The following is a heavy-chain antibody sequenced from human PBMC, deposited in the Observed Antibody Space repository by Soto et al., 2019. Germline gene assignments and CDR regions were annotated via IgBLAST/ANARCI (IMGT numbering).Heavy chain of an antibody. Sequence: ESGGGLVQPGRSLRLSCAASGFTFDDYAMHWVRQVPGKGLEWVSGINWNSGSIGYGDSVKGRFAISRDNAKNSLHLQMNSLSAEDTAFYYCVKDESINWYSGHFRHWGQGNLVTVSS. V-gene: IGHV3-9*01. CDR3: VKDESINWYSGHFRH. J-gene: IGHJ1*01. D-gene: IGHD6-13*01. CDR2: INWNSGSI. CDR1: GFTFDDYA.